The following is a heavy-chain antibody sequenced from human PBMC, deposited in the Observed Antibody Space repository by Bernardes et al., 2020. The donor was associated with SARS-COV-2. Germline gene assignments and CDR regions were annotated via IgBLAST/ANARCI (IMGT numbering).Heavy chain of an antibody. CDR2: INGDGTST. Sequence: GSPRLSNAVSRFTSSSYWMHWIRHAPGKGLVWVSRINGDGTSTSYADSVKGRFTISRDNAKNTLNLQMNSLSAEDTAVYYCARGAYSLNKSGPRSVFDIWGQATMVTVSS. J-gene: IGHJ3*02. CDR3: ARGAYSLNKSGPRSVFDI. V-gene: IGHV3-74*01. CDR1: RFTSSSYW. D-gene: IGHD1-26*01.